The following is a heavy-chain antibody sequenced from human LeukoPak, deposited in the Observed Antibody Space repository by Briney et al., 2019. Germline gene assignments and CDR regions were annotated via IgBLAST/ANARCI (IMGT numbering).Heavy chain of an antibody. Sequence: GGSLRLSCAASGFIFSSYTMNWVRQAPGKGLEWVSSISSSDTYIYYADSVKGRFTVSRDNAKNSLYLQMNSLRAEDTAVYYCARGITMVRGVIYYFDYWGRGTLVTVSS. CDR1: GFIFSSYT. V-gene: IGHV3-21*01. J-gene: IGHJ4*02. CDR3: ARGITMVRGVIYYFDY. D-gene: IGHD3-10*01. CDR2: ISSSDTYI.